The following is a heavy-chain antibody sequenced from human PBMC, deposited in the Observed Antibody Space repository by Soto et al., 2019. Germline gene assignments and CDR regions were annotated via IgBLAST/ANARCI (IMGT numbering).Heavy chain of an antibody. Sequence: PSETLSLTCSVSDNSINSDKYYWGWIRKPPGKGLEWIGSIYYRGNAYYNPSLQIRVTISLVKSKSQFSLKLNSVTAADSAVYFCARLEGLATISYYFDFWGPGALVTVSS. D-gene: IGHD3-3*01. J-gene: IGHJ4*02. CDR1: DNSINSDKYY. CDR3: ARLEGLATISYYFDF. CDR2: IYYRGNA. V-gene: IGHV4-39*01.